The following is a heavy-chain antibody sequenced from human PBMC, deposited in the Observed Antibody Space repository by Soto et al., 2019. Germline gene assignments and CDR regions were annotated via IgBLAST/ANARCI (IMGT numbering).Heavy chain of an antibody. CDR2: ISSSSSTI. J-gene: IGHJ6*02. CDR1: GFTFRGYG. Sequence: GGSQRLSKTASGFTFRGYGVSWVRTAPGKGLEWVSYISSSSSTIYYADSVKGRFTISRDNAKNSLYLQMNSLRDEDTAVYYCARAGHYYYGMDVWGQRTTVTVSS. CDR3: ARAGHYYYGMDV. V-gene: IGHV3-48*02.